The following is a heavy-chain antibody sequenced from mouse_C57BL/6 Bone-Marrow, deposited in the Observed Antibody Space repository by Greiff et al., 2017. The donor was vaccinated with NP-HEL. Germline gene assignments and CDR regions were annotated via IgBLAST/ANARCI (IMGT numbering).Heavy chain of an antibody. D-gene: IGHD3-2*02. CDR1: GFSFNTYA. CDR2: IRSKSNNYAT. CDR3: GGQKATGAMDY. Sequence: EVHLVESGGGLVQPKGSLKLSCAASGFSFNTYAMNWVRQAPGKGLEWVARIRSKSNNYATYYADSVKDRFTISRDDSENMLYLQMNNLKTEDTAMYYCGGQKATGAMDYWGQGTSVTVSS. J-gene: IGHJ4*01. V-gene: IGHV10-1*01.